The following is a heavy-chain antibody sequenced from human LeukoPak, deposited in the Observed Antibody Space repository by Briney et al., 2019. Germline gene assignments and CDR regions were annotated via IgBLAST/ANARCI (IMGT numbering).Heavy chain of an antibody. CDR2: ISAYNGNT. V-gene: IGHV1-18*01. Sequence: ASVKVSCKASGYTFTSYGISWVRQAPGQGLEWMGWISAYNGNTNYAQKLQGRVTMTTDTSTSTAYMELRSLRSDDTAVYYCARVADIVVVPAAMMMDYWGQGTLVTVSS. CDR3: ARVADIVVVPAAMMMDY. CDR1: GYTFTSYG. D-gene: IGHD2-2*01. J-gene: IGHJ4*02.